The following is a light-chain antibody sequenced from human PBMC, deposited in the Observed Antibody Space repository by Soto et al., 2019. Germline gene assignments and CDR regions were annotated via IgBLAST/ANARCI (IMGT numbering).Light chain of an antibody. CDR3: TSYTSSRTWV. J-gene: IGLJ3*02. CDR2: EVT. CDR1: SSDVGSYNR. V-gene: IGLV2-18*02. Sequence: QSALTQPPSVSGSPGQSVTISCTGTSSDVGSYNRVSWYQQPPVTAPKLMIYEVTNRPSGVPNRFSASKSGNTASLTISGLQAEDEADYYCTSYTSSRTWVFGVGTKVTVL.